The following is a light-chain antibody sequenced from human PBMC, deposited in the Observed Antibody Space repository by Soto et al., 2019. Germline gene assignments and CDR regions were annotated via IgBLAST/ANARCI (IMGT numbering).Light chain of an antibody. Sequence: QSVLTQPPSVSGAPGQRVTISCTGSSSNIGAGYDVHWYQQRPGTAPKLLIFGNTNRPSGAPDRFSGSKSGTSASLAITGLQAEDEGDYYCQSYYSTLSARYVFGTGTQLTVL. CDR3: QSYYSTLSARYV. V-gene: IGLV1-40*01. CDR1: SSNIGAGYD. J-gene: IGLJ1*01. CDR2: GNT.